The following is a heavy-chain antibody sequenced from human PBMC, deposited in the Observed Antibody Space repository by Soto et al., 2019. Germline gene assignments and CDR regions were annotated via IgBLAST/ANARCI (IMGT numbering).Heavy chain of an antibody. Sequence: QVQLVESGGGVVQPGRSLRLSCAASGFTFSSYAMHWVRQAPGKGLEWVAVISYDGSNKYYADSVKGRFTISRDNSKNTLYLQMNSLRAEDTAVYYCARVSCSGGSCYPAEYYYYGMDVWGQGTTVTVSS. D-gene: IGHD2-15*01. CDR2: ISYDGSNK. CDR1: GFTFSSYA. J-gene: IGHJ6*02. CDR3: ARVSCSGGSCYPAEYYYYGMDV. V-gene: IGHV3-30-3*01.